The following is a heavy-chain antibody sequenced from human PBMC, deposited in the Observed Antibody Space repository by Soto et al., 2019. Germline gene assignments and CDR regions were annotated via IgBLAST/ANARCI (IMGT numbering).Heavy chain of an antibody. Sequence: ASVKVSCKASGYTFTSYYMHWVRQAPGQGLEWMGIINPSGGSTSYAQKFQGRVTMTRDTSTSTVYMELSSLRAEDTAVYYCAKVTRQQQLVAKHPQARPYYYYYMDVWGKGTTVTVSS. D-gene: IGHD6-13*01. V-gene: IGHV1-46*01. CDR3: AKVTRQQQLVAKHPQARPYYYYYMDV. CDR2: INPSGGST. J-gene: IGHJ6*03. CDR1: GYTFTSYY.